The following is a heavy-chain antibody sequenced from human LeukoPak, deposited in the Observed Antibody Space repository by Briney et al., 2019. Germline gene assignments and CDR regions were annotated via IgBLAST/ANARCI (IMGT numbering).Heavy chain of an antibody. V-gene: IGHV4-39*07. CDR3: ARVLTGGYYYYYMDV. CDR2: IYYSGST. J-gene: IGHJ6*03. Sequence: SETLSLTCTVSGGSISSSSYYWGWIRQPPGKGLEWIGSIYYSGSTYYNPSLKSRVTISVDTSKNQFSLKLSSVTAADTAVYYCARVLTGGYYYYYMDVWGKGTTVTISS. D-gene: IGHD1-26*01. CDR1: GGSISSSSYY.